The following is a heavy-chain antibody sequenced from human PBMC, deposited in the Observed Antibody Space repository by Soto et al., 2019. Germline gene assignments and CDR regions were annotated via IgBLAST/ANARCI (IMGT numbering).Heavy chain of an antibody. Sequence: GGSLRLSCAASGFTFSSYVMSWVRQAPGKGLEWVSAISGSGGSTYYADSVKGRFTISRDNSKNTLYLQMNSLRAEDTAVYYCAKALGGSGSYYNLYYFDYWGQGTLVTVSS. V-gene: IGHV3-23*01. CDR3: AKALGGSGSYYNLYYFDY. J-gene: IGHJ4*02. CDR2: ISGSGGST. CDR1: GFTFSSYV. D-gene: IGHD3-10*01.